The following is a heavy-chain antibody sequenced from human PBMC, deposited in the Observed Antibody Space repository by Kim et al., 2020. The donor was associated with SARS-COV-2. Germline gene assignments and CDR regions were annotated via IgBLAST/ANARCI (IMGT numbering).Heavy chain of an antibody. D-gene: IGHD1-26*01. J-gene: IGHJ4*02. CDR2: ST. CDR3: ARQTGNVGITH. V-gene: IGHV3-66*04. Sequence: STFYADSVKGSFTISRDLSKNTLYLEMNRLGVEDTAMYFCARQTGNVGITHWGQGTLVTVSS.